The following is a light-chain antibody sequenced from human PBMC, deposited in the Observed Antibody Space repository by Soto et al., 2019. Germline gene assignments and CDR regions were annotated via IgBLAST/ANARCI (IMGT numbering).Light chain of an antibody. CDR1: QRISGW. J-gene: IGKJ2*03. V-gene: IGKV1-5*01. CDR3: QQYNDFYS. Sequence: DTPMTQSPSTLSASVGDRVTITCRASQRISGWLAWYQQKPGKAPNLLIYDASNLESGVPSRFSGSGSGTEFTLSINSLQPDDFATYYCQQYNDFYSFGQGTKLEIK. CDR2: DAS.